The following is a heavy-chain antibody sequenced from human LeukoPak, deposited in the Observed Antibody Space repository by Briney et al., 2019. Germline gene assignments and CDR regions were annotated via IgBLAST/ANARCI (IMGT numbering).Heavy chain of an antibody. CDR3: ARAWAPGWWYFDL. CDR2: IYYSGST. CDR1: GGSISSYY. D-gene: IGHD2-15*01. J-gene: IGHJ2*01. Sequence: PSETLSLTCTVSGGSISSYYWSWIRQPPGKGLEWIGYIYYSGSTNYNPSLKSRVTISVDTSKNQFSLKLSSVTAADTAVYYCARAWAPGWWYFDLWGRGTLVTVSS. V-gene: IGHV4-59*01.